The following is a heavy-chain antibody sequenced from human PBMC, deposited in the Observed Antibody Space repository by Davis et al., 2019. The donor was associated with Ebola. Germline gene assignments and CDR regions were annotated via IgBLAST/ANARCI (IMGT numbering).Heavy chain of an antibody. CDR1: GGSISSSSYY. CDR3: ARAALLWFREPPGP. CDR2: IYYSGST. J-gene: IGHJ5*02. V-gene: IGHV4-39*07. Sequence: MPGGSLRLSCTVSGGSISSSSYYWGWIRQPPGKGLEWIGSIYYSGSTNYNPSLKSRVTISVDTSKNQFSLKLSSVTAADTAVYYCARAALLWFREPPGPWGQGTLVTVSS. D-gene: IGHD3-10*01.